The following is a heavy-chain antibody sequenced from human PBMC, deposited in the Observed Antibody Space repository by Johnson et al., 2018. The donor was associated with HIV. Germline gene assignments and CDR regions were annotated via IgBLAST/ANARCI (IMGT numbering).Heavy chain of an antibody. V-gene: IGHV3-23*04. J-gene: IGHJ3*02. CDR3: AREGNSGSYLENNAFDI. D-gene: IGHD1-26*01. CDR2: LYRSGST. CDR1: GFTFSSYA. Sequence: VQLVESGGGLVQPGGSLRLSCAASGFTFSSYAMHWVRQAPGKGLEWVSALYRSGSTYYVDSVKGRFTISRDNAKNSLYLQMNSLRAEDTALYYCAREGNSGSYLENNAFDIWGQGTTVTVSS.